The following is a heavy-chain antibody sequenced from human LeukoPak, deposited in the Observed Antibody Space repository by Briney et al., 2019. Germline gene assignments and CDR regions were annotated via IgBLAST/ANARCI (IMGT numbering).Heavy chain of an antibody. CDR2: IFHSGST. J-gene: IGHJ4*02. Sequence: PSQTLSLTCTVSGDSISSGGYYWSWIRQHPGKGLEWIGYIFHSGSTYYNPSLNSRLTISIDTSKNQFSLNLRSVTAADTAVYYCARGGWYLDYWGQGTLVTVSS. D-gene: IGHD6-19*01. CDR1: GDSISSGGYY. CDR3: ARGGWYLDY. V-gene: IGHV4-31*03.